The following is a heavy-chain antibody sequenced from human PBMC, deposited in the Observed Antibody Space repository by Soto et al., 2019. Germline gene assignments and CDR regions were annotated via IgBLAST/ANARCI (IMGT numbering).Heavy chain of an antibody. CDR1: GYTFNSHG. J-gene: IGHJ4*02. CDR3: ARGVSTTWYEPTDY. CDR2: ISAYNGNT. D-gene: IGHD6-13*01. Sequence: QVQLVQSGAEVKKPGASVKVSCKASGYTFNSHGISWVRQAPGHGLEWMGWISAYNGNTNYAQRLKGRVIMTTDTSTSTAYMDLRRLTSGDTAVYYCARGVSTTWYEPTDYWGQGTLVTVSS. V-gene: IGHV1-18*04.